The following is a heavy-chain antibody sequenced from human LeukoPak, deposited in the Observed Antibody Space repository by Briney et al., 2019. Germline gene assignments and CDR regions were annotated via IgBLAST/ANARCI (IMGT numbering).Heavy chain of an antibody. CDR2: IHYTGSI. CDR1: GGPLSSSNYY. CDR3: ARHGGIGYSSSWYFDY. V-gene: IGHV4-39*01. J-gene: IGHJ4*02. D-gene: IGHD6-13*01. Sequence: PSETLSLTCTVSGGPLSSSNYYWGWIRQPPGKGLEWIGSIHYTGSIYYDPSLSSRVTISVDTSKNQFSLKLSSVAAADTAVYYCARHGGIGYSSSWYFDYWGQGTLVTVSS.